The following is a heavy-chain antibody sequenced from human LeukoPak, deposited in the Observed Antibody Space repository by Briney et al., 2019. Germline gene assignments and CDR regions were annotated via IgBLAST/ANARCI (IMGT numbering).Heavy chain of an antibody. D-gene: IGHD2-15*01. CDR2: IKSKTDGGTT. CDR1: GFTFSNAW. J-gene: IGHJ4*02. CDR3: TTASDCSGGTCYFDY. Sequence: GGSLRLSCAASGFTFSNAWMSWVRQAPGKGLEWVGRIKSKTDGGTTDYAAPVKGRFTISRDDSKNTLYLQMNTRKTEDTAVYYCTTASDCSGGTCYFDYWGQGTLVTVSS. V-gene: IGHV3-15*01.